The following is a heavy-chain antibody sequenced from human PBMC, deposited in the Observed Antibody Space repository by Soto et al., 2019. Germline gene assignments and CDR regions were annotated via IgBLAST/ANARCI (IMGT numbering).Heavy chain of an antibody. CDR1: GASISTYY. Sequence: TSETLSLTCTVSGASISTYYWSWVRQPPGKGLEWIGYIHDSGSTYYNPSLKSRVTMSLDTSRNQLSLQLKSVTAADTAVYYCARESAGSGKNNWFDPWGQGTLVTVSS. CDR2: IHDSGST. CDR3: ARESAGSGKNNWFDP. J-gene: IGHJ5*02. V-gene: IGHV4-59*01. D-gene: IGHD3-10*01.